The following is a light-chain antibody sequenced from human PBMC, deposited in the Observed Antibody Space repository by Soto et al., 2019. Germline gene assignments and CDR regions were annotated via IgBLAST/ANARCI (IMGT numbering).Light chain of an antibody. CDR1: SSDVGGYNY. J-gene: IGLJ2*01. CDR3: SSYTSSSTL. Sequence: QSVLTQPASVSGSPGQSITISCTGTSSDVGGYNYVSWYQQHPGKAPKLMIYDVSNRPSGVSNRFSGSKSGNTASLTISGLQAEDEADYYCSSYTSSSTLFGGGITLTVL. V-gene: IGLV2-14*01. CDR2: DVS.